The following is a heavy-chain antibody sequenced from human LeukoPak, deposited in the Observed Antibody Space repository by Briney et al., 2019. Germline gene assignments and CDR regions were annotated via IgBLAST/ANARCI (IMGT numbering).Heavy chain of an antibody. V-gene: IGHV4-4*02. CDR2: ISQTGTT. J-gene: IGHJ4*02. Sequence: NPSGTLSLTCAVFDDSIYSNKWWSWVRQPPGKGLEWIGKISQTGTTYYDPSLKSRTTISIDRSKNHFSLTLTSATAADTAVYFCASHMAVAGTRGFDDWGPGTLVTVSS. D-gene: IGHD6-19*01. CDR3: ASHMAVAGTRGFDD. CDR1: DDSIYSNKW.